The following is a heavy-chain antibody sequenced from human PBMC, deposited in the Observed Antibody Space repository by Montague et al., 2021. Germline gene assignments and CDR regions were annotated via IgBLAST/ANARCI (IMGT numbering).Heavy chain of an antibody. CDR2: VSHGGRT. CDR1: RSLINRDYY. D-gene: IGHD5-24*01. V-gene: IGHV4-38-2*02. CDR3: ARERDRYYYMDI. J-gene: IGHJ6*03. Sequence: SETLSLTCTVSRSLINRDYYWGWIRQPPGKGLEWMGSVSHGGRTYYSPSLKSRVTISVDTPNNHFSLKLSSVTAADTAMYYCARERDRYYYMDIWGKGNTISVSS.